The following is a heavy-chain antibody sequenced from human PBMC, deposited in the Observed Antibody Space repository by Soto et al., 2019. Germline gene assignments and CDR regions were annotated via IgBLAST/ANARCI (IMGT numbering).Heavy chain of an antibody. CDR3: ATQEVGGSYVYTFDP. V-gene: IGHV4-39*01. D-gene: IGHD1-26*01. J-gene: IGHJ5*02. CDR1: GGAITSSSYY. CDR2: IYYSGST. Sequence: QLHLRESGPGLVKPSETLSLPCTVSGGAITSSSYYWRWIRQPPGKGLEWIGSIYYSGSTYYNPSLKSRVTISVDTSKNQFSLKRSSVTAADTAVYYCATQEVGGSYVYTFDPWGQGTLVTFSS.